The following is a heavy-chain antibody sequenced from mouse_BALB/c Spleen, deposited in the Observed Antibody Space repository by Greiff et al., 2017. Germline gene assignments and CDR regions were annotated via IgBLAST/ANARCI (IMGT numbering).Heavy chain of an antibody. V-gene: IGHV5-9-4*01. CDR1: GFTFSSYA. CDR3: ARETTVVATDAMDY. CDR2: ISSGGSYT. J-gene: IGHJ4*01. Sequence: EVHLVESGGGLVKPGGSLKLSCAASGFTFSSYAMSWVRQSPEKRLEWVAEISSGGSYTYYPDTVTGRFTISRDNAKNTLYLEMSSLRSEDTAMYYGARETTVVATDAMDYWGQGTSVTVSS. D-gene: IGHD1-1*01.